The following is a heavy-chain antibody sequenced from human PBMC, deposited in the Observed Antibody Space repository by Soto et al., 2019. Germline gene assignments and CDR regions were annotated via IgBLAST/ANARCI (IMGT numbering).Heavy chain of an antibody. J-gene: IGHJ2*01. Sequence: EVQLLDSGGGLVQPGGSLRLSCAASGFTFSGYALTWVRQAPGKGLEWVSAIGGGGDATFYADSVKGRFTISRDNSKNTLYLQMNARRAEDTAVYYCARKVSGSTGRPDLWYFALWGRGTLVTVSS. V-gene: IGHV3-23*01. CDR3: ARKVSGSTGRPDLWYFAL. CDR1: GFTFSGYA. CDR2: IGGGGDAT. D-gene: IGHD3-10*01.